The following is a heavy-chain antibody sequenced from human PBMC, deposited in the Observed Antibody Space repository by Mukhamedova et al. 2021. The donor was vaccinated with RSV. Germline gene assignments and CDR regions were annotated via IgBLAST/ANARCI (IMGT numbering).Heavy chain of an antibody. V-gene: IGHV3-23*01. J-gene: IGHJ4*02. CDR2: ISNSGDKT. D-gene: IGHD3-3*01. CDR3: AKYFWLEL. Sequence: MSWVRQAPGKGLEWVSAISNSGDKTYYADSVKGRFTISRDNSKNTLYLQMNSLRAEDTAVYFCAKYFWLELWGQGTLVTASS.